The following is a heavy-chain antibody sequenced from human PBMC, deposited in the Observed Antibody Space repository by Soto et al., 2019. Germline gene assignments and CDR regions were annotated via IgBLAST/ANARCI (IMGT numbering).Heavy chain of an antibody. CDR3: ARGIVGAERSFDY. CDR2: IYYSGNT. CDR1: GGSISSSSYY. D-gene: IGHD1-26*01. Sequence: SETLSLTCTVSGGSISSSSYYWGWIRQPPGKGLEWIGNIYYSGNTYYNPSLKSRITISVDTSKNQFSLKVSSVTAADTAMYYCARGIVGAERSFDYLGQGTLVTVSS. J-gene: IGHJ4*02. V-gene: IGHV4-39*01.